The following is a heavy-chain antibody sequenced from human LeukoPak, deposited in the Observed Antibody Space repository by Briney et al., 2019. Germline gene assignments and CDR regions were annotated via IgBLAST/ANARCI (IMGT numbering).Heavy chain of an antibody. D-gene: IGHD3-16*01. CDR3: ARDGGMGYFDY. CDR1: GGXXXXYY. Sequence: SGGXXXXYYWSWIRQPPGKGLEWIGYIYYSGSTNYNPSLKSRVTISVDTSKNQFSLKLSSVTAADTAVYYCARDGGMGYFDYWGQGTLVTVSS. J-gene: IGHJ4*02. CDR2: IYYSGST. V-gene: IGHV4-59*01.